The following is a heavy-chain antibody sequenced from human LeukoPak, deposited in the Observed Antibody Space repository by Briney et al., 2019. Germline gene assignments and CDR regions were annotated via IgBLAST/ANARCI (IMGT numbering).Heavy chain of an antibody. D-gene: IGHD1-26*01. J-gene: IGHJ5*02. CDR1: GVSLSGYY. V-gene: IGHV4-34*01. Sequence: PSETLSLTCAVSGVSLSGYYWGWIRQTPGKGLEWIGEINHSGSTNYNPSLKSRVTISVDTSKNQFSLKLSSVTAADTAVYYCARRGSGSYRRWFDPWGQGTLVTVSS. CDR2: INHSGST. CDR3: ARRGSGSYRRWFDP.